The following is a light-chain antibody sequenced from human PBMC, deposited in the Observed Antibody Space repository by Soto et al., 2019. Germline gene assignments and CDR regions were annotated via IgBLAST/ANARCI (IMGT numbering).Light chain of an antibody. CDR1: QSVSSY. V-gene: IGKV3-11*01. J-gene: IGKJ3*01. Sequence: EIVLTQSPATLSLSPGERATLSCRASQSVSSYLAWYQQKPGQAPRLLIYDASNRATGIPARFSGGGSETEFTLTIDSLQPDDFATYYCQQNNFYFGRGTKVDIK. CDR2: DAS. CDR3: QQNNFY.